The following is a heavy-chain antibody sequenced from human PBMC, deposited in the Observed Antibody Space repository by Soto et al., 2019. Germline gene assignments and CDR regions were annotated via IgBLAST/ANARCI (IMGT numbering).Heavy chain of an antibody. CDR3: ARNMITFGGSIARFDQ. V-gene: IGHV1-18*01. CDR2: INGYNGNT. D-gene: IGHD3-16*02. J-gene: IGHJ4*02. CDR1: GYAFTSYG. Sequence: QVRLVQSGAEVKKPGASVKVSCKASGYAFTSYGVSWMRQAPGRGLEWMGWINGYNGNTDYGRKFHGRLTMTTDTSTSTVYMKLRSLRSDDTAVYFCARNMITFGGSIARFDQWGQGTRVTVSS.